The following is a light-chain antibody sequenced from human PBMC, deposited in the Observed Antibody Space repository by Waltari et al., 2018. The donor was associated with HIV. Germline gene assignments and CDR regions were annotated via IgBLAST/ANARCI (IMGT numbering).Light chain of an antibody. CDR2: SNN. CDR1: SSTIGSNT. J-gene: IGLJ1*01. V-gene: IGLV1-44*01. Sequence: QSVLTQPPSASGTPGQRVTISCSGSSSTIGSNTVNCYPQLPGTAPKLLIYSNNQRPSGVPDRFSGSKSGTSASLAISGLQSEDEADYYCAAWDDSLNGYVFGTGTKVTVL. CDR3: AAWDDSLNGYV.